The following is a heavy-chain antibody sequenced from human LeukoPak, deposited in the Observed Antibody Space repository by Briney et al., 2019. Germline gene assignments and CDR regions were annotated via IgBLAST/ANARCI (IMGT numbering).Heavy chain of an antibody. D-gene: IGHD6-13*01. J-gene: IGHJ4*02. V-gene: IGHV3-66*01. CDR2: IYSGGST. CDR3: ARSTSSSWDSFDY. CDR1: GFTFSSYW. Sequence: GGSLRLSCAASGFTFSSYWMHWVRQAPGKGLEWVSVIYSGGSTYYADSVKGRFTISRDNSKNTLYLQMNSLRAEDTAVYYCARSTSSSWDSFDYWGQGTLVTVSS.